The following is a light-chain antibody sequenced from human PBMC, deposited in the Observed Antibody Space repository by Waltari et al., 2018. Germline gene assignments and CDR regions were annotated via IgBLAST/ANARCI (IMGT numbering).Light chain of an antibody. J-gene: IGKJ4*01. Sequence: DIQLTQSPSFLSASVGDRVTITCRASQGIDNQLAWYQQKPGKAPNLLIYFASNLLSGVPSRFGGSGSGTECTLTISSLQPEDFATYFCQQLNTYPLTFGGGTKVEIK. CDR2: FAS. V-gene: IGKV1-9*01. CDR1: QGIDNQ. CDR3: QQLNTYPLT.